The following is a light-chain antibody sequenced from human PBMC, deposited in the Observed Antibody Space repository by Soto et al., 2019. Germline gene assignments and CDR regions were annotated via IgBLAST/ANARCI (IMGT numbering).Light chain of an antibody. V-gene: IGKV3-20*01. Sequence: EIMMTQSPATLSVSPGERATLSCRASQSVSSNLAWYQQKPGQAPRLLIFGTSSRATGIPDRFIGGGSGTDFTLTISRLEPEDFAVYYCQQCGSLPGTFGQGTKVDIK. CDR3: QQCGSLPGT. J-gene: IGKJ1*01. CDR2: GTS. CDR1: QSVSSN.